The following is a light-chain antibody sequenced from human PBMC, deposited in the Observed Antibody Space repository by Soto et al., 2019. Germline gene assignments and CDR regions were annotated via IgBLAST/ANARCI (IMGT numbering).Light chain of an antibody. J-gene: IGLJ1*01. CDR2: GVT. CDR1: SSDIGAYNY. Sequence: QSALTQPASVSGSPGQSITISCTGTSSDIGAYNYVSWYQQYPGKAPKLMIYGVTNRPSGVSNRFSGSKTGNTASLTISGLQDEEEADSSCFSHSSGDSHVFGTGTKVTVL. CDR3: FSHSSGDSHV. V-gene: IGLV2-14*01.